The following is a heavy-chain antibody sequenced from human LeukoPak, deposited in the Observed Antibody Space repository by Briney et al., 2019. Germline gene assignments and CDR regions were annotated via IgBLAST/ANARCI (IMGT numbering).Heavy chain of an antibody. J-gene: IGHJ4*02. CDR3: ARGNKYAGDY. CDR2: LDPNSGST. D-gene: IGHD2-8*01. Sequence: ASVKVSCKASGYTFADYPVHWVRQAPEQGLEWMGRLDPNSGSTNYPQKFQGRVTMTRDTSITTAYMELRSLRSDDTAVYYCARGNKYAGDYWGQGTLVTVSP. CDR1: GYTFADYP. V-gene: IGHV1-2*06.